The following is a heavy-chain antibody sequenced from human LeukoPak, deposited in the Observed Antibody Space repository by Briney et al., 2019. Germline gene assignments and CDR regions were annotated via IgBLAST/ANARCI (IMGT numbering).Heavy chain of an antibody. Sequence: GSLRLSCAASGFTFSSYSVNWVRQAPGKGLEWVSYISGSGSTIYYADSVKGRFTISRDNAKNSVYLQMNSLRAEDTAVYYCARDLTASIWGQGTMVTVSS. CDR1: GFTFSSYS. CDR3: ARDLTASI. J-gene: IGHJ3*02. D-gene: IGHD2-21*02. V-gene: IGHV3-48*01. CDR2: ISGSGSTI.